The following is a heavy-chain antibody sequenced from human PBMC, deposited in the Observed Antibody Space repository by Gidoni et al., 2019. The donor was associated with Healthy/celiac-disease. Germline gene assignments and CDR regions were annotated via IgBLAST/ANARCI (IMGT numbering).Heavy chain of an antibody. CDR3: ARDQKAAAALDY. V-gene: IGHV4-31*03. Sequence: QVQLQESGPGLVKPSQTLSLPCTVSGGSISSGGYYWSWIRQQPGKGLEWIGYIYYSGSTYYNPSLKSRVTISVDTSKNQFSLKLSSVTAADTAVYYCARDQKAAAALDYWGQGTLVTVSS. J-gene: IGHJ4*02. CDR2: IYYSGST. D-gene: IGHD6-13*01. CDR1: GGSISSGGYY.